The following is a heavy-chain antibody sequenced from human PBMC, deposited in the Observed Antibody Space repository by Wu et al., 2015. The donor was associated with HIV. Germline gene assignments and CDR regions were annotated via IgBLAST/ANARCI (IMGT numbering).Heavy chain of an antibody. J-gene: IGHJ5*02. CDR2: TTPMFGTT. Sequence: QVQLVQSGAEVKKPGSSVRVSCKASGGIFSKYDINWVRQAPGQGLEWMGGTTPMFGTTNYAQKFQGRVRITSDVYTGTVYVELRSLRSEDTAIYYCARELEDPAIMVRAGFDPWGQGTLVTVSS. V-gene: IGHV1-69*05. CDR1: GGIFSKYD. CDR3: ARELEDPAIMVRAGFDP. D-gene: IGHD3-10*01.